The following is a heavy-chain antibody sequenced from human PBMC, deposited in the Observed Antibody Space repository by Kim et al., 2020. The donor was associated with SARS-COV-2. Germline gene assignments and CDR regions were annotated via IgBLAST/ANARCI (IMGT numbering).Heavy chain of an antibody. CDR3: ARGDPTYWNDYAFDI. Sequence: DSVKGRFNISRDNSKNTLHLQMNSLRAEDTAVYYCARGDPTYWNDYAFDIWGQGTMVTVSS. D-gene: IGHD1-1*01. V-gene: IGHV3-30*07. J-gene: IGHJ3*02.